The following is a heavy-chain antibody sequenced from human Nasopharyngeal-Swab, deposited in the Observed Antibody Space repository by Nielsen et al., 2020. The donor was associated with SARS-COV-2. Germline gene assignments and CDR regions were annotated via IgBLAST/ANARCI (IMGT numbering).Heavy chain of an antibody. D-gene: IGHD3-3*01. Sequence: WIGQQQGKGMEWVSVIYSGGSTYYADSVKGRFTISRDNSKNTLYLQMNSLRAEDTAVYYCARAYYDFWSGPGYYYYYMDVWGKGTTVTVSS. J-gene: IGHJ6*03. V-gene: IGHV3-53*03. CDR3: ARAYYDFWSGPGYYYYYMDV. CDR2: IYSGGST.